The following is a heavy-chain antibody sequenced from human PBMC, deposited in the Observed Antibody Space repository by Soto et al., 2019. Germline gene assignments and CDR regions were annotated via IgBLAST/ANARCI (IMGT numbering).Heavy chain of an antibody. D-gene: IGHD2-2*01. CDR1: GCTFTGYY. J-gene: IGHJ4*02. V-gene: IGHV1-2*06. Sequence: ASVKVSCKGSGCTFTGYYIHWVRQAPGQGLEWMGRINPNSGDTNYAQKFQGRVTMTRDTSISTAYMELSSLRSDDTAVYYCASDRCSTTGCYSFDYWGQGTLVTVSS. CDR3: ASDRCSTTGCYSFDY. CDR2: INPNSGDT.